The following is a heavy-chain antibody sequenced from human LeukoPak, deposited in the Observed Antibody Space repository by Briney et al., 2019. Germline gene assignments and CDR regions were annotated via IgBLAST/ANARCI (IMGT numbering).Heavy chain of an antibody. CDR1: GFTFSSYG. CDR2: ISYDGSNK. Sequence: GRSLRLSCAAYGFTFSSYGMHWVRQAPGKGLEWVAVISYDGSNKYYADSVKGRFTISRDNSKNTLYLQMNSLRAEDTAVYYCAKEDYGDYFDYWGQGTLVTVSS. J-gene: IGHJ4*02. D-gene: IGHD4-17*01. V-gene: IGHV3-30*18. CDR3: AKEDYGDYFDY.